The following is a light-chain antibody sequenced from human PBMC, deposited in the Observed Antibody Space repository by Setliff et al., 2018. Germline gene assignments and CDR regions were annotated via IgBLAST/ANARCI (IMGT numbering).Light chain of an antibody. V-gene: IGLV2-14*01. J-gene: IGLJ1*01. CDR1: SSDVGGYNY. CDR3: CSFTSSSTLPDV. Sequence: QSVLTQPASVSGSPGQSITISCTGTSSDVGGYNYVSWYQQHPGKAPRLMIYDVSNRPSGVSNRFSGSKIGNTASLTISGLQTEDEADYYCCSFTSSSTLPDVFGTGTKVTVL. CDR2: DVS.